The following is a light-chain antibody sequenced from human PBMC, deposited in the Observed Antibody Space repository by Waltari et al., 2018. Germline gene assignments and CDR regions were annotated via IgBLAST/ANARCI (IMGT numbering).Light chain of an antibody. J-gene: IGLJ2*01. Sequence: QSALTQPASVSGSPGQSITISCTGTSSDVGGYNYVSWYQQHPGKAPKLLIYDVSKLPAGVSKSFAGSKSCNTASLTISGLLAEDEADYYCSSYTSSSTLVVFGGGTKLTVL. CDR3: SSYTSSSTLVV. V-gene: IGLV2-14*03. CDR2: DVS. CDR1: SSDVGGYNY.